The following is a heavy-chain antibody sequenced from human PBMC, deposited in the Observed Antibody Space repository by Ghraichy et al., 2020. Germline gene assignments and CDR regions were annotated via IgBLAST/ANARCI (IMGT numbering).Heavy chain of an antibody. D-gene: IGHD3-10*01. CDR1: GYTFTSYD. V-gene: IGHV1-8*01. CDR2: MNPNSGNT. Sequence: ASVKVSCKASGYTFTSYDINWVRQATGQGLEWMGWMNPNSGNTGFARKFQGRVTMTRNTSISTAYMELSSLRSDDTAVYYCARGRDYYDSGNFYLPFHYWGQGTLVIVSS. J-gene: IGHJ4*02. CDR3: ARGRDYYDSGNFYLPFHY.